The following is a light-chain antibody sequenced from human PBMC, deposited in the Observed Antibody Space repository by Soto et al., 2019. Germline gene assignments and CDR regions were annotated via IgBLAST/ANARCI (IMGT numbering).Light chain of an antibody. V-gene: IGKV1-39*01. CDR2: TAS. CDR3: QKSYIMPLT. Sequence: DIQMTQSPSSLSASVGDRVTITCRASLSISTYLNWYQHTPGKAPKLLIYTASRLQSGVPSRFSGSGSGTHFTLTNSSLQPEDCATYYSQKSYIMPLTFGGGTKVEI. J-gene: IGKJ4*01. CDR1: LSISTY.